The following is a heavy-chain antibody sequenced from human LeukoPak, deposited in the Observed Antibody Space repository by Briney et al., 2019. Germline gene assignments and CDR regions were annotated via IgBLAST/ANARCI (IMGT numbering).Heavy chain of an antibody. CDR1: GFTFSSYE. D-gene: IGHD2-15*01. CDR2: ISSSGSSI. Sequence: GRSLRLSCAASGFTFSSYEMNWVRQAPGKGLEWVSYISSSGSSIYYADSVKGRFTISRDNTKNSLYLQMISLRAEDTAVYYCARDANYYYGMDVWGQGTTVTVSS. CDR3: ARDANYYYGMDV. J-gene: IGHJ6*02. V-gene: IGHV3-48*03.